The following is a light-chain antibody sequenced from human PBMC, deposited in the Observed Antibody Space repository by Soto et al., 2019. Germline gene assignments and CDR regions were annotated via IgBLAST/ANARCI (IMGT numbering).Light chain of an antibody. J-gene: IGKJ1*01. CDR2: GAS. CDR3: QQYNNWPPWT. CDR1: QSVSSN. Sequence: EIVMTQSPATLSVSPGERATLSCRASQSVSSNLAWYQQKPGQAPRLLIYGASTRDTGITARFSGSGSGTEFTLTISSLQSEDFAVYYCQQYNNWPPWTCGQGTKVEIK. V-gene: IGKV3-15*01.